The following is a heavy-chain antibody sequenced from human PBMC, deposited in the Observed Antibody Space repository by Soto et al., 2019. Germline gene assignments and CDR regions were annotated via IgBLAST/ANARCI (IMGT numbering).Heavy chain of an antibody. V-gene: IGHV3-33*01. Sequence: QAGGSLRLSCAASGFTFSSSGMHWVRQAPGKGLEWVAVIWYDGSNKYYADSVKGRFTISRDNSKNTLHLQMSSLRAEDTAVYYCARAGPGSYYESDFWGQGTLVTVSS. D-gene: IGHD1-26*01. J-gene: IGHJ4*02. CDR2: IWYDGSNK. CDR3: ARAGPGSYYESDF. CDR1: GFTFSSSG.